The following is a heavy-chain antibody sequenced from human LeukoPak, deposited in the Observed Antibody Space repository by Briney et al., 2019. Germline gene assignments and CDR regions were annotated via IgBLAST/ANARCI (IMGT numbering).Heavy chain of an antibody. CDR1: GFTFSSYE. V-gene: IGHV3-48*01. CDR2: ISSSSSTI. Sequence: GGSLRLSCAASGFTFSSYEMNWVRQAPGKGLEWVSYISSSSSTIYYADSVKGRFTISRDNAKNSLYLQMNSLRAEDSAVYYCARGSTFGGVIFDYWGQGTLVTVSS. D-gene: IGHD3-16*01. CDR3: ARGSTFGGVIFDY. J-gene: IGHJ4*02.